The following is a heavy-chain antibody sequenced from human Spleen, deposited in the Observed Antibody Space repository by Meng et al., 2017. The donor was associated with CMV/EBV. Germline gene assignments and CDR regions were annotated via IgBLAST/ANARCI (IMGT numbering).Heavy chain of an antibody. D-gene: IGHD6-6*01. CDR3: VIEEQLAHY. J-gene: IGHJ4*02. V-gene: IGHV1-2*02. CDR1: GYTFSDHY. Sequence: ASVKVSCKASGYTFSDHYMHWVRQAPGQGLEWMGWINPNSGGTNYAQKFQGRVTMTRDTSISTAYMELSRLRSDDTAVYYCVIEEQLAHYWGQGTLVTVSS. CDR2: INPNSGGT.